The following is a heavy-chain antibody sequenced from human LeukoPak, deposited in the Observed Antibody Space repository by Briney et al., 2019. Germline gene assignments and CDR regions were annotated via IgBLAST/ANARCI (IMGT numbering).Heavy chain of an antibody. CDR2: IHHSGSA. Sequence: SETLSLTCTVSSGSITSTTYYWGWIRQPPGEGLEWIGGIHHSGSAYYNPSFKTRVTISVDTSKNRFSLKLRSVTAEDTAVYYCARQPGYNYGYFYFDYWGQGTLVTVSS. V-gene: IGHV4-39*01. CDR3: ARQPGYNYGYFYFDY. D-gene: IGHD5-18*01. CDR1: SGSITSTTYY. J-gene: IGHJ4*02.